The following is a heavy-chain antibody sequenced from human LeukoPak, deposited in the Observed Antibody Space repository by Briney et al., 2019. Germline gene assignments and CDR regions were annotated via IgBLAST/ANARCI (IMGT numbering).Heavy chain of an antibody. CDR2: ISSDGSST. Sequence: GGSLRLSCAASGFTFSSYWMHWVRQAPGKGLVWVSRISSDGSSTSYADSVKGRFTISRDNAKNTLYLQMNSLRAEDTAVYYCARSGGVLRFLEWLLEYWGQGTLVTVSS. D-gene: IGHD3-3*01. V-gene: IGHV3-74*01. CDR3: ARSGGVLRFLEWLLEY. CDR1: GFTFSSYW. J-gene: IGHJ4*02.